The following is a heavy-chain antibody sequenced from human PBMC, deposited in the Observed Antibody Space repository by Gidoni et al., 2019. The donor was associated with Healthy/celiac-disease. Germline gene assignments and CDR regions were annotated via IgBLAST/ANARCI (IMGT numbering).Heavy chain of an antibody. V-gene: IGHV3-43D*03. CDR1: GFPFADYA. J-gene: IGHJ6*02. CDR3: AKDHDDSSGPRNEYYYYGMDV. D-gene: IGHD3-22*01. CDR2: MSWDGGST. Sequence: EVQLVESGGVVVQPGGCLRLSCAASGFPFADYAMHWVRQAPGKGLEWVSLMSWDGGSTYYADSVKGRFTISRDNSKNSLYLQMNSLRAEDTALYYCAKDHDDSSGPRNEYYYYGMDVWGQGTTVTVSS.